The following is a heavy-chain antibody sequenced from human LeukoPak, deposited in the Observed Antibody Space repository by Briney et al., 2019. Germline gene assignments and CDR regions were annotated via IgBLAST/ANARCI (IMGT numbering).Heavy chain of an antibody. CDR3: AKDQNSGSYYFAY. CDR1: GFTFSSYW. V-gene: IGHV3-30*02. D-gene: IGHD1-26*01. CDR2: IRYDGSNK. J-gene: IGHJ4*02. Sequence: GGSLRLSCAASGFTFSSYWMSWVRQAPGKGLEWVAFIRYDGSNKYYADSVKGRFTISRDNSKNTLYLQMNSLRAEDTAVYYCAKDQNSGSYYFAYWGQGTLVTVSS.